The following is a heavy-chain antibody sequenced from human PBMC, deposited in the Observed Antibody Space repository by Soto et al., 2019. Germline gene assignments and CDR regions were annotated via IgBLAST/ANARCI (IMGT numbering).Heavy chain of an antibody. J-gene: IGHJ4*02. CDR3: ARDQAGICLCDY. Sequence: QVQLVESGGGVVQPGRSLRLSCAASGFTFSSYAMHWVREAPGKGLEWVTVISYDGSNKNYADSVKGRFTISRDNSKNTLYLQMNSLRDEDTAVYYCARDQAGICLCDYWGQGTLVTVSS. D-gene: IGHD6-19*01. V-gene: IGHV3-30-3*01. CDR1: GFTFSSYA. CDR2: ISYDGSNK.